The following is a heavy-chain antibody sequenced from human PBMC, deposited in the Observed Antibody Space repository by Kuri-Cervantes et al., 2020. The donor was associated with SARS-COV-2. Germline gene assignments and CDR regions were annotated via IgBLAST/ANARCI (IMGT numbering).Heavy chain of an antibody. V-gene: IGHV1-18*01. CDR3: ARSSSSSSPFHY. CDR2: ISAYNGKT. D-gene: IGHD6-6*01. J-gene: IGHJ4*02. CDR1: GYTFTTYA. Sequence: ASVKVSCKASGYTFTTYAISWVRQAPGQGLEWMGWISAYNGKTEHVDNLHGRITMTTDTSTSTAYMELTSLRSDDTAVYYCARSSSSSSPFHYWGQGTLVTGYS.